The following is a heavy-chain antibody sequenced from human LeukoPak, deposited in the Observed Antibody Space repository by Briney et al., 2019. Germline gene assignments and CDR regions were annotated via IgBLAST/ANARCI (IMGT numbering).Heavy chain of an antibody. CDR1: GFTFSDYY. D-gene: IGHD6-13*01. J-gene: IGHJ4*02. CDR3: ARAPIAAAATGYFDY. V-gene: IGHV3-30-3*01. Sequence: PGGSLRLSCAASGFTFSDYYMSWIRHAPGKGLEWVAVISYDGSNKYYADSVKGRFTISRDNSKNTLYLQMNSLRAEDTAVYYCARAPIAAAATGYFDYWGQGTLVTVSS. CDR2: ISYDGSNK.